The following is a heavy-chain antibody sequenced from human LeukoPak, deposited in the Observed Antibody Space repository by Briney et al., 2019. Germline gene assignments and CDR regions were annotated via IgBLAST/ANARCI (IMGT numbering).Heavy chain of an antibody. CDR3: ARCARRDGYKTFDY. CDR1: GGSISSYY. D-gene: IGHD5-24*01. J-gene: IGHJ4*02. CDR2: IYTSGST. Sequence: PSETLSLTCTVSGGSISSYYWSWIRQPPGKGLEWIGYIYTSGSTNYNPSLKSRVTISVDTSKNQFSLKLSSVTAADTAVYYCARCARRDGYKTFDYWGQGTLVTVSS. V-gene: IGHV4-4*09.